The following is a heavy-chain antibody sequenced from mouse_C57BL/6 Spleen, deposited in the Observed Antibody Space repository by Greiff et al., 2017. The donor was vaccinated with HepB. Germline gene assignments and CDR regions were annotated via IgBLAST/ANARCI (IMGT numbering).Heavy chain of an antibody. J-gene: IGHJ2*01. CDR3: ARRDLYYGNSYFDD. CDR1: GYTFTSYW. CDR2: IYPGSGST. Sequence: QVQLQQPGAELVKPGASVKMSCKASGYTFTSYWITWVKQRPGQGLEWIGDIYPGSGSTNYNEKFKSKATLTVDTSSSTAYMQLSSLTSEDSAVYYSARRDLYYGNSYFDDWGQGTTLTVSS. V-gene: IGHV1-55*01. D-gene: IGHD2-1*01.